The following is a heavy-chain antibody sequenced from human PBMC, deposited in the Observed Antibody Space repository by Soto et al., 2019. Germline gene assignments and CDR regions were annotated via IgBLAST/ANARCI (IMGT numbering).Heavy chain of an antibody. D-gene: IGHD6-6*01. V-gene: IGHV6-1*01. CDR1: GDSVSSNSAA. CDR3: ASVLARSWYSSSYYFDY. Sequence: SQTLSLTCAISGDSVSSNSAAWNWIRQSPSRGLEWLGRTYYRSKWYNDYAVSVKSRITINPDTSKNQFSLQLNSVTPEDTAVYYCASVLARSWYSSSYYFDYWGQGALVTVSS. J-gene: IGHJ4*02. CDR2: TYYRSKWYN.